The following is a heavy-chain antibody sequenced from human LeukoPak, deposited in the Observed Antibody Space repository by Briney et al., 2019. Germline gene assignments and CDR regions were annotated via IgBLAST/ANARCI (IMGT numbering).Heavy chain of an antibody. Sequence: ASVKVSCKASGYTFTSYDINWVRQATGQGLGWMEWMNPDSGNTGYAQKFQGRVTITRNTSISTAYMELSSLRCEDTAVYYCARAHYCWRAFDIWGQGTMVTVSS. CDR1: GYTFTSYD. D-gene: IGHD2-15*01. V-gene: IGHV1-8*03. J-gene: IGHJ3*02. CDR2: MNPDSGNT. CDR3: ARAHYCWRAFDI.